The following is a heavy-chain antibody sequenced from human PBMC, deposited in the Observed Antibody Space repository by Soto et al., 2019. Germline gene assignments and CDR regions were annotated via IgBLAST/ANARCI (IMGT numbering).Heavy chain of an antibody. D-gene: IGHD3-9*01. CDR3: VRDLGRYFRSGYMDL. Sequence: EVQLVESGGGLVNPGGSLRLSCTASGFAFNTYSMNWVRQAPGKGLEWVSSINEDSTYIYYSDSLRGRITISRDNAKESLFLKTNSLRPDDTAVYYCVRDLGRYFRSGYMDLWGDGATVTVSS. J-gene: IGHJ6*02. CDR2: INEDSTYI. CDR1: GFAFNTYS. V-gene: IGHV3-21*02.